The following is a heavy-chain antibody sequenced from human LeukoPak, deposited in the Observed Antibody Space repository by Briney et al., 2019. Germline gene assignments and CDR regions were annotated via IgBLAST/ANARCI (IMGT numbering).Heavy chain of an antibody. CDR3: ARGRGDYFDY. D-gene: IGHD3-10*01. CDR1: GFTFSSYE. CDR2: ISSSGSTI. Sequence: PGGSLRLSCAASGFTFSSYEMNWVRQAPRKGLEWVSYISSSGSTIYYADSVKGRFTISRDNAKNSLYLQMNSLRAEDTAVYYCARGRGDYFDYWGQGTLVTVSS. J-gene: IGHJ4*02. V-gene: IGHV3-48*03.